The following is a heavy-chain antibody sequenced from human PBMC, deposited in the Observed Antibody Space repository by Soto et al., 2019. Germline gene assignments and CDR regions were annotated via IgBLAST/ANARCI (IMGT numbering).Heavy chain of an antibody. CDR2: ISAYNGNT. J-gene: IGHJ6*02. CDR3: AREVGPYYYGMDV. V-gene: IGHV1-18*01. Sequence: GASVKVSCKASGYTFTSYGISWVRQAPGQGLEWMGWISAYNGNTNYAQKLQGRVTMTTDTSTSTAYMEPRSLRSDDTAVYYCAREVGPYYYGMDVWGQGTTVTV. D-gene: IGHD1-26*01. CDR1: GYTFTSYG.